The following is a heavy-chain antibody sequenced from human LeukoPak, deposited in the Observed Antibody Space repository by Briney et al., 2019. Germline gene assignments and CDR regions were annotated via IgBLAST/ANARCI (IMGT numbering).Heavy chain of an antibody. CDR2: IYYSGST. CDR3: ARDYDSSGLSTGY. Sequence: SETLSLTCTVSGGSISSYYWSWIRQPPGKGLEWIGSIYYSGSTYYNPSLKSRVTISVDTSKNQFSLKLSSVTAADTAVYYCARDYDSSGLSTGYWGQGTLVTVSS. D-gene: IGHD3-22*01. CDR1: GGSISSYY. V-gene: IGHV4-59*12. J-gene: IGHJ4*02.